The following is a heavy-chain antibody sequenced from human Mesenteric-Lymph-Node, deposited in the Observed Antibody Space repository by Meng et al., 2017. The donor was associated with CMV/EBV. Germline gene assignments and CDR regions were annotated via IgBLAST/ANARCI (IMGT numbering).Heavy chain of an antibody. J-gene: IGHJ4*02. CDR2: INHSGST. V-gene: IGHV4-34*01. D-gene: IGHD4-23*01. CDR1: GGSFSGYY. Sequence: QAPVQPWCAVLLKPSETLSLPGAVYGGSFSGYYWSWIRQPPGRGLEWIGEINHSGSTNYNPSLKSRVTISVDTSKNQFSLKLSSVTAADTAVYYCARHQRWLKSEGGFNYWGQGTLVTVSS. CDR3: ARHQRWLKSEGGFNY.